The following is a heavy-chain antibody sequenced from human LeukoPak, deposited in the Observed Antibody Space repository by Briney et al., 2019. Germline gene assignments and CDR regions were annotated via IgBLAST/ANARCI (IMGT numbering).Heavy chain of an antibody. CDR3: ARHTLTMVQGVITPHYYGMDV. D-gene: IGHD3-10*01. V-gene: IGHV5-51*01. J-gene: IGHJ6*02. Sequence: GESLKISCKGSGYSFTSYWIGWVRQMPGKGLEWMGIIYPGDSDTRYSPSFQGQVTISADKSISTAYLQWSSLKASDTAMYYCARHTLTMVQGVITPHYYGMDVWGQGTTVTVSS. CDR1: GYSFTSYW. CDR2: IYPGDSDT.